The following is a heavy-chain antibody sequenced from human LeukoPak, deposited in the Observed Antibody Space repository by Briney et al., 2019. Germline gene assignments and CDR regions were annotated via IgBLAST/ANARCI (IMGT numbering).Heavy chain of an antibody. J-gene: IGHJ3*02. CDR3: ARAVEMATTVGDAFDI. CDR1: GGSISSYY. D-gene: IGHD5-24*01. Sequence: PSETLSLTCTVSGGSISSYYWSWIRQPPGKGLEWIGYIYYSGSTNYNPSLKSRVTISVDTSKNQFSLKLSSVTAADTAVYYCARAVEMATTVGDAFDIWGQGTMVTVSS. V-gene: IGHV4-59*12. CDR2: IYYSGST.